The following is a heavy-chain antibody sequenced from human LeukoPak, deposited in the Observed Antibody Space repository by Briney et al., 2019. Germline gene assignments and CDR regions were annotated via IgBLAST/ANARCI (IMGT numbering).Heavy chain of an antibody. Sequence: PSQTLSLTCAVSGGSISSGGYSWSWIRQPPGKGLEWIGYIYYSGSTYYNPSLKSRVTISVDRSKNQFSLKLSSVTAADTAVYYCARDLQDYGDYIYWGQGTLVTVSS. D-gene: IGHD4-17*01. CDR2: IYYSGST. V-gene: IGHV4-30-2*01. J-gene: IGHJ4*02. CDR1: GGSISSGGYS. CDR3: ARDLQDYGDYIY.